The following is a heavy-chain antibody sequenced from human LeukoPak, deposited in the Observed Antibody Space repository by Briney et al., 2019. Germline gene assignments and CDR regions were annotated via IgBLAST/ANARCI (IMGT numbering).Heavy chain of an antibody. V-gene: IGHV3-30*18. Sequence: GGSLRLSCAVSGFTFRNYGMYWVRQAPGKGLEWVAVISYDGSNKYHADSVKGRFAISRDNSRNTLYLQMNSLRPEDTAVYYCAKERVGAPDYWGQGTLVTVSS. CDR1: GFTFRNYG. CDR3: AKERVGAPDY. D-gene: IGHD1-26*01. J-gene: IGHJ4*02. CDR2: ISYDGSNK.